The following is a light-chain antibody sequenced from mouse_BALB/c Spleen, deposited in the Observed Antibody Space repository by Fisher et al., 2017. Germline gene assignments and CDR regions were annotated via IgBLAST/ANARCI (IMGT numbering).Light chain of an antibody. J-gene: IGKJ5*01. CDR3: QQWSSYPLT. CDR1: SSVSY. Sequence: IVLTQTTAIMSASPGEKVTMTCSASSSVSYMHWYQQKSGTSPKLLIYSTSNLASGVPARFSGSGSGTSYSLTISSMEAEDAATYYCQQWSSYPLTFGAGTKLELK. V-gene: IGKV4-57*01. CDR2: STS.